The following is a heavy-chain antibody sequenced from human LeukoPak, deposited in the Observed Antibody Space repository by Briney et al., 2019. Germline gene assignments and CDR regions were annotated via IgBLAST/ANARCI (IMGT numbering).Heavy chain of an antibody. CDR1: GFRFSDYY. CDR3: AKKKRELRGFDY. J-gene: IGHJ4*02. CDR2: IGGSGGST. D-gene: IGHD1-7*01. Sequence: GGSLRLSCAVSGFRFSDYYMSWVRQAPGKGLEWVSVIGGSGGSTYYADSVKGRFTISRDNSKNTLYLQMSSLRAEDTAVYYCAKKKRELRGFDYWGQGTLVTVSS. V-gene: IGHV3-23*01.